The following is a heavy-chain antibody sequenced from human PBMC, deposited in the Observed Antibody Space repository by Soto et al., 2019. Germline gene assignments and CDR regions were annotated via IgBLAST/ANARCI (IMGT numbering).Heavy chain of an antibody. Sequence: QVQLVQSGAEVKKPGASVKVSCKASGYTFTSYYMHWVRQAPGQGLEWMGIINPSGGSTIYAQKFQGRDTMTRDTSTSTVYMELSSLRSEDTAVYYCARVYPSDTRYGYVGNNWFDPWGQGTLVTVSS. J-gene: IGHJ5*02. CDR3: ARVYPSDTRYGYVGNNWFDP. D-gene: IGHD5-18*01. CDR1: GYTFTSYY. V-gene: IGHV1-46*03. CDR2: INPSGGST.